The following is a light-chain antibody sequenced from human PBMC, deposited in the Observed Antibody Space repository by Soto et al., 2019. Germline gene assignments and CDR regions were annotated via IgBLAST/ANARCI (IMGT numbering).Light chain of an antibody. CDR2: EVS. CDR1: SSDVGGYNY. CDR3: SSYTSSSTYNYV. Sequence: QSVLTQPASVSGSPGQSITISCTGTSSDVGGYNYVSWYQQHPGRAPKLMIYEVSNRPSWVSNRFSGSKSGNTASLTISGLQDEDEDDYYCSSYTSSSTYNYVFGTGTKVTVL. J-gene: IGLJ1*01. V-gene: IGLV2-14*01.